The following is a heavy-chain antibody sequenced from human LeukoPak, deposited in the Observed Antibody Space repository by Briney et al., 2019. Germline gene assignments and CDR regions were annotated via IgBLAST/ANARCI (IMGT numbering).Heavy chain of an antibody. CDR3: ARDLRGSTSWRFDP. CDR1: GGSISSYY. V-gene: IGHV4-4*07. Sequence: SETLSLTCTVSGGSISSYYRSWIRQPAGKGLEWIGRIYTSGSTNYNPSLKSRVTMSVDTSKNQFSLKLSSVTAADTAVYYCARDLRGSTSWRFDPWGQGTLVTVSS. D-gene: IGHD2-2*01. CDR2: IYTSGST. J-gene: IGHJ5*02.